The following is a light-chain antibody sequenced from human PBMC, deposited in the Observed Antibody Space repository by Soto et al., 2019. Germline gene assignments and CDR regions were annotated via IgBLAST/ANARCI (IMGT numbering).Light chain of an antibody. Sequence: QSVLTQPPSVSAASGQKVTISCYGSSSNIGANYVSWYQQFPGTAPKLLIYDNYKRPSGIPDRFSGSKSGTSATLGITGLQTGDEADYHCGTWDNSLNVARVFGGGTKLTVL. CDR1: SSNIGANY. CDR3: GTWDNSLNVARV. J-gene: IGLJ3*02. CDR2: DNY. V-gene: IGLV1-51*01.